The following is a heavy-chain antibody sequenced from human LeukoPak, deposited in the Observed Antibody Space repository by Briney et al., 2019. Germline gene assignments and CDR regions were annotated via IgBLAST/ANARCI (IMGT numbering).Heavy chain of an antibody. CDR2: ISYDGSNK. D-gene: IGHD4-11*01. CDR3: AKHITVDYYGMDV. Sequence: GRSLRLSCAASGFTFSSYGMHWVRQAPGKGLEWVAVISYDGSNKYYADSVKGRFTISRDNSKNTLYLQMNSLRAEDTAVYYCAKHITVDYYGMDVWGQGTTVTVSS. J-gene: IGHJ6*02. CDR1: GFTFSSYG. V-gene: IGHV3-30*18.